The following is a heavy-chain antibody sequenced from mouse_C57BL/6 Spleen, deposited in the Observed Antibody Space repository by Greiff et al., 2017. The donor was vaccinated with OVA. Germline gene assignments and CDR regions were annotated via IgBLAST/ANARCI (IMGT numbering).Heavy chain of an antibody. Sequence: VQLKQSGAELVRPGSSVKMSCTTSGYTFTSYGINWVKQRPGQGLEWIGYIYIGNGDTEYNEKFKGKATLTSDTSSSTAYMQLSSLTSEDTAIYFYARFYYYGSSPYYWAMDYWGKGTSVTVSS. D-gene: IGHD1-1*01. CDR2: IYIGNGDT. CDR3: ARFYYYGSSPYYWAMDY. V-gene: IGHV1-58*01. CDR1: GYTFTSYG. J-gene: IGHJ4*01.